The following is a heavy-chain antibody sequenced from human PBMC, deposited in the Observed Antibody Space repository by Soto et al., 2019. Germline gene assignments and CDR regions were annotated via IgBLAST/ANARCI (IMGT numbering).Heavy chain of an antibody. D-gene: IGHD3-9*01. V-gene: IGHV4-31*03. CDR1: GGSNASRGYY. CDR2: ISYGGST. Sequence: SETLSLTCTVSGGSNASRGYYWSWIRQHPGTGLEWIGYISYGGSTYYNPSLKSRVTISVDTSKNQFPLKLTSVTAADTAVYYCAGDPSLDWNYFDYWGQGTLVTVSS. CDR3: AGDPSLDWNYFDY. J-gene: IGHJ4*02.